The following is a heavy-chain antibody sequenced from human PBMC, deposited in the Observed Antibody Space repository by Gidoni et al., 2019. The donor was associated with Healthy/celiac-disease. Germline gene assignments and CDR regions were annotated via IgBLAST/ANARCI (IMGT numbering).Heavy chain of an antibody. CDR1: GFTFDDYG. CDR2: INWNGGST. CDR3: ARDAYCGGDCYYNWFDP. V-gene: IGHV3-20*01. J-gene: IGHJ5*02. D-gene: IGHD2-21*02. Sequence: EVQLVESGGGVVRPGGSLRLSCAASGFTFDDYGMSWVRQAPGKGLEWVSGINWNGGSTGYADSVKGRFTISRDNAKNSLYLQMNSLRAEDTALYHCARDAYCGGDCYYNWFDPWGQGTLVTVSS.